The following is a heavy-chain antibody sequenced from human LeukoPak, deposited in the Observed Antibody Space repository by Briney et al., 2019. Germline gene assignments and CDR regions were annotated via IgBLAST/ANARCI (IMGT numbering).Heavy chain of an antibody. Sequence: PGGSLRLSRAASGFTFSIYAMSWVRQAPGKGLEWVSTISDSGGSTYYADSVKGRFTISRDNSKNTLYLQVNSLRAEDTAVYYCARFGVYDYGDYVGQGTLVTVSS. D-gene: IGHD3-10*01. CDR3: ARFGVYDYGDY. CDR1: GFTFSIYA. CDR2: ISDSGGST. V-gene: IGHV3-23*01. J-gene: IGHJ4*02.